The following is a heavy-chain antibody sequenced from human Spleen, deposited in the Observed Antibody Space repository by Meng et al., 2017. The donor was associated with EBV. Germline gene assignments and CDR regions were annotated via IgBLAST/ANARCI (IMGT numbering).Heavy chain of an antibody. J-gene: IGHJ4*02. V-gene: IGHV1-69*01. CDR2: LIPVVDAP. CDR3: ASESGRGFTPDY. D-gene: IGHD2-15*01. CDR1: GGAFSTDA. Sequence: AQAGVGVKEPGARVRGSCRASGGAFSTDAVSWVRQAPGQGLEWMGGLIPVVDAPHYARKFQDRVSIFADESTSAHYMELSSLRSDDTAVYYCASESGRGFTPDYWGQGTLVTVSS.